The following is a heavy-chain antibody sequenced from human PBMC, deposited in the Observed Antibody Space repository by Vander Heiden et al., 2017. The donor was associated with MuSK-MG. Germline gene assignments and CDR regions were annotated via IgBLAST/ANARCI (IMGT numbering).Heavy chain of an antibody. CDR1: GYSISSAYY. D-gene: IGHD2-15*01. V-gene: IGHV4-38-2*01. J-gene: IGHJ4*02. CDR2: IYQSGPT. Sequence: QVPLQESGPGLVKPSETLSLTCAVSGYSISSAYYWGWIRQPPGKGLEWIGSIYQSGPTYYNPSLKSRVTGSIDTSKNQFSLNLRSVTAADTAVYYCAGGGVAATPIDFWGQGTLVTVSS. CDR3: AGGGVAATPIDF.